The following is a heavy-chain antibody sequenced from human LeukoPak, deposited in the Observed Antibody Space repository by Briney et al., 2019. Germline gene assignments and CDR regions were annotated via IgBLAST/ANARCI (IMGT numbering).Heavy chain of an antibody. D-gene: IGHD6-13*01. J-gene: IGHJ4*02. V-gene: IGHV3-33*01. CDR1: GFSFSSYG. CDR2: ISFTGNYK. Sequence: GGSLRLSCAASGFSFSSYGMQWVRQAPGKGLEWVAVISFTGNYKYFADSVKAPFPITRDNPKNTLNLKMNSLRAEDTAVYYCARGGRGAAAGTALFDSWGQGTLVTVSS. CDR3: ARGGRGAAAGTALFDS.